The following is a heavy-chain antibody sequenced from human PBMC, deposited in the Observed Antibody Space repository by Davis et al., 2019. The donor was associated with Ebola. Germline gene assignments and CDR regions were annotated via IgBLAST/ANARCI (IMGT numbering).Heavy chain of an antibody. CDR3: ARQAAIYYYYGMDV. Sequence: MPSETLSLTCTVSGGSVSSTTYYWGWIRQPPGKGLEWMGSIYYSGSTYYNPSLKSRVTISVDTSKNQFSLKLSSVTAVDTAVYYCARQAAIYYYYGMDVWGQGTTVTVSS. V-gene: IGHV4-39*01. CDR2: IYYSGST. CDR1: GGSVSSTTYY. D-gene: IGHD2-2*01. J-gene: IGHJ6*02.